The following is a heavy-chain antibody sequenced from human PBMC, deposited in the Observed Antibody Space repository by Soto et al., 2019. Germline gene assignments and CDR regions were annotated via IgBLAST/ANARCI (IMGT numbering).Heavy chain of an antibody. Sequence: SETLSLTCTVSGGSISPYYWSWIRQPPGKGLEWIGFIYYTGTTNYNPSLKSRVTISVDTSQNQFSLMLTSVTAADTAVYYCARPRSSGYAGEFDYWGQGILVTAS. CDR1: GGSISPYY. V-gene: IGHV4-59*01. CDR2: IYYTGTT. J-gene: IGHJ4*02. CDR3: ARPRSSGYAGEFDY. D-gene: IGHD3-22*01.